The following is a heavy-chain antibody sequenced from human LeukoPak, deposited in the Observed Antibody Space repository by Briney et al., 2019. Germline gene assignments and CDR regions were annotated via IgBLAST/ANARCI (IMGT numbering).Heavy chain of an antibody. CDR1: GYSITRAYY. CDR3: ARENLDSNYKD. Sequence: SETLTLTCTVSGYSITRAYYWGWIRQPPGKGREWMGSFFLKGSTYYNPSLKSRVTISVDTSKNQFSLKLSSVTAADTAVYYCARENLDSNYKDWGQGNLVTVSS. V-gene: IGHV4-38-2*02. D-gene: IGHD4-11*01. CDR2: FFLKGST. J-gene: IGHJ4*02.